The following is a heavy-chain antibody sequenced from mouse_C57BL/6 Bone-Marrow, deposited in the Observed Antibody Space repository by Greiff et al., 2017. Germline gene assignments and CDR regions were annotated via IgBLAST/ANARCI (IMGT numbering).Heavy chain of an antibody. D-gene: IGHD1-1*01. CDR1: GYAFSSSW. V-gene: IGHV1-82*01. CDR2: IYPGDGDT. Sequence: VHLVESGPELVKPGASVKISCKASGYAFSSSWMNWVKQRPGKGLEWIGRIYPGDGDTNYNGKFKGKATLTADKSSSTAYMQLSSLTSEDSAVYFCARERYYGSSDYWGQGTTLTVSS. CDR3: ARERYYGSSDY. J-gene: IGHJ2*01.